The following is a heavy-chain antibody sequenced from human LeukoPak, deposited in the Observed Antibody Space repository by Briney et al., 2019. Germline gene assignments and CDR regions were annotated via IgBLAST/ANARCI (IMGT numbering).Heavy chain of an antibody. D-gene: IGHD3-10*01. CDR2: ISGSGGST. CDR1: GFTFSSYA. J-gene: IGHJ4*02. V-gene: IGHV3-23*01. CDR3: AKAPWFGELSFDY. Sequence: GGSLRLSCAASGFTFSSYAKSWVRQAPGKGLEWVSAISGSGGSTYYADSVKGRFTISRDNSKNTLYLQMNSLRAEDTAVYYCAKAPWFGELSFDYWGQGTLVTVSS.